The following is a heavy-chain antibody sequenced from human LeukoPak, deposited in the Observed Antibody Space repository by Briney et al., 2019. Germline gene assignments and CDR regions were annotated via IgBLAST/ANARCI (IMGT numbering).Heavy chain of an antibody. CDR3: ARDFHSGYDLPYYFDY. Sequence: PGGSLRLSCAAPGFTFSNYAMSWVRQAPGKGLEWVANIKQDGSEKYYVDSVKGRFTISRDNAKNSLYLQMNSLRAEDTAVYYCARDFHSGYDLPYYFDYWGQGTLVTVSS. J-gene: IGHJ4*02. CDR1: GFTFSNYA. V-gene: IGHV3-7*01. D-gene: IGHD5-12*01. CDR2: IKQDGSEK.